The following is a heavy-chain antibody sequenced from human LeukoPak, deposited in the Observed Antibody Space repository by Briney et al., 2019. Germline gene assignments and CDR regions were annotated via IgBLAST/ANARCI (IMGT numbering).Heavy chain of an antibody. CDR1: GYSFTDYY. Sequence: GASVKVSCKASGYSFTDYYIHWVRQAPGQGPEWMGWINPNSGGTNYAQEFQGRVTLTRDTSISTAYMELSRLPSNDTAVYTCARDPSTSYYLDYWGRGTLVTVSS. J-gene: IGHJ4*02. V-gene: IGHV1-2*02. CDR2: INPNSGGT. CDR3: ARDPSTSYYLDY. D-gene: IGHD6-6*01.